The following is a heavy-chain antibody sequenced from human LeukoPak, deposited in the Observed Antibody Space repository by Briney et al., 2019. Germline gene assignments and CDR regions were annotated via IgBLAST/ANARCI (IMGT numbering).Heavy chain of an antibody. J-gene: IGHJ4*02. CDR2: IKHSGST. V-gene: IGHV4-34*01. CDR1: GGSFSGYY. CDR3: ARADARTGLFDY. Sequence: SETLSLTCAVYGGSFSGYYWSWIRQPPGKGLEWIGEIKHSGSTNYDPSLKSRVTISVDTSKNQFSLKLSSVTAADTAVYYCARADARTGLFDYWGQGTLVTVSS.